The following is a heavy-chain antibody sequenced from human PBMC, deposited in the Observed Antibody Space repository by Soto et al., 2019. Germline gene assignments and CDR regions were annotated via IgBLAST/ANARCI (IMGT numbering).Heavy chain of an antibody. V-gene: IGHV3-30*18. CDR3: AKDRATLHYYYYYGMDV. CDR2: ISYDGSNK. Sequence: QVQLVESGGGVVQPGRSLRLSCAASGFTFSSYGMHWVRQAPGKGLEWVAVISYDGSNKYYADSVQGRFTISRDNSKNTLYLQMNSLRAEDTAVYYCAKDRATLHYYYYYGMDVWGQGTTVTVSS. CDR1: GFTFSSYG. J-gene: IGHJ6*02.